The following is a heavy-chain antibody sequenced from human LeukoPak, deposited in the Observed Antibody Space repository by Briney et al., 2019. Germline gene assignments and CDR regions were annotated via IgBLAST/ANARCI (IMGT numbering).Heavy chain of an antibody. CDR1: GYIFTRSW. CDR3: ARRGERLNNFDY. J-gene: IGHJ4*02. D-gene: IGHD2-21*01. Sequence: GESLKISCKGSGYIFTRSWIGWVRQMPGKGLEWMGIVYPDDSDTIYSPSFQGQVSISADKSISTAYLQWNSLNASDTAMYYCARRGERLNNFDYWGQGTLVTVSS. CDR2: VYPDDSDT. V-gene: IGHV5-51*01.